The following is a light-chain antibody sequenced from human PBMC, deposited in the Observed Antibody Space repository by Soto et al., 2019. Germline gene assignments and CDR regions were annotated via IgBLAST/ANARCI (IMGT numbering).Light chain of an antibody. V-gene: IGKV1-16*01. CDR3: QQYNSSSPT. CDR2: ATS. J-gene: IGKJ2*01. CDR1: KGINNY. Sequence: DIQMTQSPPSLSASVGDRVTITCRASKGINNYLAWFQQQPGKAPKPLIYATSTLHSGVPSRFTGSGSGTEFTLTITSLQPEDFVTYYCQQYNSSSPTFGQGTKLEIK.